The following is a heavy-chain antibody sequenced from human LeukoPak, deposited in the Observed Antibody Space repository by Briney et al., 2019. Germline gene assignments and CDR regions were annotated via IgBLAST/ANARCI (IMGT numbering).Heavy chain of an antibody. J-gene: IGHJ4*02. CDR2: IKQDGSEK. CDR1: GFTFSNYW. V-gene: IGHV3-7*04. D-gene: IGHD6-19*01. Sequence: GGSVRLSCAASGFTFSNYWMSWVRQAPGKGLEWVANIKQDGSEKYYVDSVKGRFTISRDNAKNSLCLQMNSLRAEDTAVYYCARSSSGAFDYWGQGTLVTVSS. CDR3: ARSSSGAFDY.